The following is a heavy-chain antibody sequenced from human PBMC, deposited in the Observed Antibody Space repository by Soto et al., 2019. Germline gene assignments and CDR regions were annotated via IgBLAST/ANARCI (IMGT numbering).Heavy chain of an antibody. Sequence: QVQLQESGPGLVKPSQTLSLTCTVSGDSVSGGYYWRWVRQRPRKGLEWIGYVSPIGTPYYSPSLNSRVSISIDTSKNQLSLEVRSVTAADTAVYYCERDRGSYGMDVWGQGTTVTVSS. CDR2: VSPIGTP. V-gene: IGHV4-31*03. CDR3: ERDRGSYGMDV. J-gene: IGHJ6*02. CDR1: GDSVSGGYY.